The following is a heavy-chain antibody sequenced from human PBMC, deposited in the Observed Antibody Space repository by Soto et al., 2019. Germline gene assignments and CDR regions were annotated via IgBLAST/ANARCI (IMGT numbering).Heavy chain of an antibody. CDR2: IYPSVSS. V-gene: IGHV4-38-2*02. CDR3: AREKVGTTFFDN. D-gene: IGHD1-1*01. Sequence: SGFAISRGYYWSWVRQPPGKGLEWIGSIYPSVSSYHNPSLESRLTLSIGTSKNQFTLKLASVTAADTALYYCAREKVGTTFFDNWGQGTQVTVSS. J-gene: IGHJ4*02. CDR1: GFAISRGYY.